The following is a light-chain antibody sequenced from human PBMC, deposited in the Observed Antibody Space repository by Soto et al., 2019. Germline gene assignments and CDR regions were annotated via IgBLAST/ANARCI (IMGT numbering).Light chain of an antibody. V-gene: IGKV3-20*01. Sequence: EIVMTQSPATLSLSPGEGATLSCRASQSVSSSVAWYQQKPGQAPRLLIYGASSRATGIPDRFSGSGSGTDFTLTISRLEPEDFAVYYCQQYGSSPLTFGGGTKVDI. J-gene: IGKJ4*01. CDR2: GAS. CDR1: QSVSSS. CDR3: QQYGSSPLT.